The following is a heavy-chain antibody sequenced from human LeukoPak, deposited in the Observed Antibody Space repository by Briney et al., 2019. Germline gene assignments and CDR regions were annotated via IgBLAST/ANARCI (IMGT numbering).Heavy chain of an antibody. D-gene: IGHD3-22*01. J-gene: IGHJ4*02. Sequence: GGSLRLSCAASGFTFSSYGMNWVRPAPGKGLEWVSGISGSGGTTYYVDSVKGRFTISRDNSKNSLSLQVSSLRAEDTAVYYCAKTNGYYSDWGQGTLVTVSS. CDR1: GFTFSSYG. V-gene: IGHV3-23*01. CDR2: ISGSGGTT. CDR3: AKTNGYYSD.